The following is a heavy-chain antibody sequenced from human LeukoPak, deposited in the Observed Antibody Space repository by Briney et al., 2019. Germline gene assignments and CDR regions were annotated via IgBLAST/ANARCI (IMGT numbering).Heavy chain of an antibody. D-gene: IGHD5-18*01. CDR2: INPNSGAT. J-gene: IGHJ4*02. CDR1: GYTFTDYY. V-gene: IGHV1-2*03. Sequence: EASVKASCKASGYTFTDYYMHWVQQAPGQGLEWMGWINPNSGATNFAQKFQGRVTMTRDTSISTAYMELSRLRSDDTAVYYCARYTAMVRGFDYWGQGALVTVSP. CDR3: ARYTAMVRGFDY.